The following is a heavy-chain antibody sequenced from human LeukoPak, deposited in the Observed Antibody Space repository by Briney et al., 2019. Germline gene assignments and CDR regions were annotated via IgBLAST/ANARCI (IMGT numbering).Heavy chain of an antibody. D-gene: IGHD3-22*01. J-gene: IGHJ4*02. CDR3: ARSRYPNYYDSSGYHFDY. Sequence: SETLSLTCTVSGGSISSHYWSWIRQPPGKGLEWIGYIYYSGSTNYNPSLKSRVTISVDTSKNQFSLKLSSVTAADTAVYYCARSRYPNYYDSSGYHFDYWGQGTLVTVSS. CDR2: IYYSGST. CDR1: GGSISSHY. V-gene: IGHV4-59*11.